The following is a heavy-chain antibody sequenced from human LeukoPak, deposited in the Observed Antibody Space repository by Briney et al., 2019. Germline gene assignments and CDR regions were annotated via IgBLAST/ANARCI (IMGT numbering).Heavy chain of an antibody. D-gene: IGHD3-16*02. CDR3: ARYIWGTYPTFEDY. Sequence: SETLSLTCTVSGGSISSYYWSWIRQPPGKGLEWIGYISYSGSTNYNPSLKSRVTISVDTSKNQLSLKLNSVTAADTAVYYCARYIWGTYPTFEDYWGQGSLVTVSS. CDR2: ISYSGST. V-gene: IGHV4-59*01. J-gene: IGHJ4*02. CDR1: GGSISSYY.